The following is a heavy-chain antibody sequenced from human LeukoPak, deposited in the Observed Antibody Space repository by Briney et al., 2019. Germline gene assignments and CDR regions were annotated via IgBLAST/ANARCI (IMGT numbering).Heavy chain of an antibody. V-gene: IGHV1-69-2*01. D-gene: IGHD1-26*01. J-gene: IGHJ5*02. CDR2: VDPEDGET. Sequence: ASVKVSCKVSGYTFIDYYMHWVQQAPGKGLEWMGLVDPEDGETIYAEKFQGRLTITADTSTDTAYMELSSLRSEDTAIYYCARATDKGPQLGRGWFDPWGQGTLVTVSS. CDR3: ARATDKGPQLGRGWFDP. CDR1: GYTFIDYY.